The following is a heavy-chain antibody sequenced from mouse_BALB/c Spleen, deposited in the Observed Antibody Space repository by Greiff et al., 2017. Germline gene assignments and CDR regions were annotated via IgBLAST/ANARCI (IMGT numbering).Heavy chain of an antibody. J-gene: IGHJ3*01. CDR3: GYGSSPAWFAY. Sequence: DVKLVESGPELVKPGASVKISCKASGYSFTGYFMNWVKQSHGKSLEWIGRINPYNGDTFYNQKFKGKATLTVDKSSSTAHMELLSLTSEDSAVYYCGYGSSPAWFAYWGQGTLVTVSA. CDR2: INPYNGDT. V-gene: IGHV1-37*01. CDR1: GYSFTGYF. D-gene: IGHD1-1*01.